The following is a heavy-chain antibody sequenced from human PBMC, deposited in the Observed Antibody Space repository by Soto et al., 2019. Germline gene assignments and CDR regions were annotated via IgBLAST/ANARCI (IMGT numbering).Heavy chain of an antibody. D-gene: IGHD3-10*01. CDR1: GYTFTSYY. J-gene: IGHJ6*02. V-gene: IGHV1-46*01. Sequence: QVQLVQSGAEVKKPGASVKVSCKASGYTFTSYYMHWVRQAPGQGLEWMGIINPSGGSTSYAQKFQGRAIMTRDTSTRTVYMELSSLRSEDTAVYYCARDDGESITMVRGESSYYYYGMDVWGQGTTVTVSS. CDR3: ARDDGESITMVRGESSYYYYGMDV. CDR2: INPSGGST.